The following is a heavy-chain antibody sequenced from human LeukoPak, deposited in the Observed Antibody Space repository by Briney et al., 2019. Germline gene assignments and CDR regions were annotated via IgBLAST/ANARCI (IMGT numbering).Heavy chain of an antibody. CDR3: ARENMYDSSYYYGWSGYYDH. J-gene: IGHJ4*02. D-gene: IGHD3-22*01. CDR2: ITSSDSTT. Sequence: GGSLRLSCVASGFTFSSYEMNWVRQAPGKGLEWLSYITSSDSTTHYADSVKGRFTISRDAAQNSLYLQMNSLRVEDPAVYYCARENMYDSSYYYGWSGYYDHWGQGTLVTVSS. CDR1: GFTFSSYE. V-gene: IGHV3-48*03.